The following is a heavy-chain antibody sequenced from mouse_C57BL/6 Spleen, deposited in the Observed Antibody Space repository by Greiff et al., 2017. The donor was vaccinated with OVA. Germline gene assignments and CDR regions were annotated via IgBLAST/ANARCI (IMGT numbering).Heavy chain of an antibody. CDR1: GYAFTNYL. V-gene: IGHV1-54*01. D-gene: IGHD3-2*02. CDR2: INPGSGGT. CDR3: ARRSSGYLFAY. Sequence: QVHVKQSGAELVRPGTSVKVSCKASGYAFTNYLIEWVKQRPGQGLEWIGVINPGSGGTNYNEKFKGKATLTADKSSSTAYMQLSSLTSEDSAVYFCARRSSGYLFAYWGQGTLVTVSA. J-gene: IGHJ3*01.